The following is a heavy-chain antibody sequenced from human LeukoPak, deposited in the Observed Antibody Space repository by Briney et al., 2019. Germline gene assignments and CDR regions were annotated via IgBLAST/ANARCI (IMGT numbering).Heavy chain of an antibody. CDR3: AKDIDGMTADYFDY. CDR1: GFTFDDYG. D-gene: IGHD2-21*02. Sequence: GGSLRLSCAASGFTFDDYGMSWVRQAPGKGLEWVSAISGSGGSTYYADSVKGRFTISRDNSKNTLYLQMNSLRAEDTAVYYCAKDIDGMTADYFDYWGQGTLVTVSS. CDR2: ISGSGGST. V-gene: IGHV3-23*01. J-gene: IGHJ4*02.